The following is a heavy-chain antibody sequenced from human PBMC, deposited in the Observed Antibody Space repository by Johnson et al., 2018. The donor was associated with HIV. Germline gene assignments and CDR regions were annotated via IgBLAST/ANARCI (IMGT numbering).Heavy chain of an antibody. V-gene: IGHV3-30*02. Sequence: QVQLVESGGGVVQPGRSLRLSCAASGFTFSYYGMHWVRQAPGKGLEWVAFIRYDGSNKYYADSVKGRFTISRDNSKNTLYLQMNSLRAEDTAVYYCAKDTIAGVKGDSLSWGQGTMVTVSS. D-gene: IGHD3-9*01. J-gene: IGHJ3*01. CDR1: GFTFSYYG. CDR2: IRYDGSNK. CDR3: AKDTIAGVKGDSLS.